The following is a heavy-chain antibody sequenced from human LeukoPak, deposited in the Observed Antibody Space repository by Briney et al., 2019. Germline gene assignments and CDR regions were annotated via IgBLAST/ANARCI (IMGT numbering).Heavy chain of an antibody. CDR1: GFTFSSYA. CDR2: ISYDGSNK. D-gene: IGHD1-26*01. CDR3: ARGTRVGENGFDI. Sequence: GRSLRLSCAASGFTFSSYAMHWVRQAPGKGLEWVAVISYDGSNKYYADSVKGRFTISRDNSKNTLYLQMNSLRAEDTAVYYCARGTRVGENGFDIWGRGTMVTVSS. J-gene: IGHJ3*02. V-gene: IGHV3-30-3*01.